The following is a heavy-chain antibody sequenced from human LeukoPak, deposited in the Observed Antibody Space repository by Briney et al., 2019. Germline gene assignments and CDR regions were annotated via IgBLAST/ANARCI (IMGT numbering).Heavy chain of an antibody. D-gene: IGHD3-10*01. CDR1: GFTVSSNY. V-gene: IGHV3-53*04. CDR3: GRGRAH. CDR2: IYSGGST. J-gene: IGHJ4*02. Sequence: GGSLRLSCAASGFTVSSNYMSWVRQAPGKGLEWVSVIYSGGSTYYADAVKGRCTISRRDSVKTPYFQMKSLKGEDTAGYYCGRGRAHWGEGTLVTVPS.